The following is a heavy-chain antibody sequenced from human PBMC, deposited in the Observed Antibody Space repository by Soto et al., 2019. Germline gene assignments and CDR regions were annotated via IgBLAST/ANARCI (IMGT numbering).Heavy chain of an antibody. J-gene: IGHJ5*01. Sequence: QVQLVQSGAEVKKPGSSVKVSCKASGGTFSSYAITWVRQAPGQGLDWMGEIIPIFGATNLAQKFHGRVTITADKSTTTAYMELSSLTSEDTAVYYCARMGGSVLDSWGQGTLVTVSS. CDR1: GGTFSSYA. CDR2: IIPIFGAT. D-gene: IGHD1-26*01. CDR3: ARMGGSVLDS. V-gene: IGHV1-69*06.